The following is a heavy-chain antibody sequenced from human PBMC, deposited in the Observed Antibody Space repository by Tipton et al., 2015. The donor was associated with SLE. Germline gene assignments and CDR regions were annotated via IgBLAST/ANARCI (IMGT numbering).Heavy chain of an antibody. V-gene: IGHV3-7*01. J-gene: IGHJ3*02. CDR1: GFTFSSYW. CDR2: IKQDGSEK. Sequence: SLRLSCAASGFTFSSYWMSWVRQAPGKGLEWVANIKQDGSEKYYVDSVKGRFTISRDDAKNSLYLQMNSLRAEDTAVYYCASYDSSGPTGAFDIWGQGTMVTVSS. CDR3: ASYDSSGPTGAFDI. D-gene: IGHD3-22*01.